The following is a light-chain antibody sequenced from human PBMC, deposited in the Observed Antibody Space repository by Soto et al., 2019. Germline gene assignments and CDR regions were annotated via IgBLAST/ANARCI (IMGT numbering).Light chain of an antibody. CDR1: QSISRY. CDR2: GAS. Sequence: VLTQSPATLSLSPGERTTLSCRASQSISRYLAWYQQKPGQGPRLLIYGASSRATGTPDRFSGSGSGTDFTLTINRLEPEDFALYYCQQYGSSPPTFGQGTKVDIK. V-gene: IGKV3-20*01. J-gene: IGKJ1*01. CDR3: QQYGSSPPT.